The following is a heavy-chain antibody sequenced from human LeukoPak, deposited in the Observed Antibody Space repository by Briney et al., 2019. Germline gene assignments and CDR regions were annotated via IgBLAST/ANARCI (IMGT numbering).Heavy chain of an antibody. V-gene: IGHV4-28*01. CDR2: IYYTGST. D-gene: IGHD3-9*01. CDR1: GYSISTSNW. J-gene: IGHJ4*02. CDR3: ARYDILTGLQGGFFDY. Sequence: SETLSLTCAVSGYSISTSNWWGWIRQSPGKGLEWIGYIYYTGSTHYNPSLKSRVTMSVDTSKNQFSLKLSSVTAVDTAVYYCARYDILTGLQGGFFDYWGQGTLVTVSS.